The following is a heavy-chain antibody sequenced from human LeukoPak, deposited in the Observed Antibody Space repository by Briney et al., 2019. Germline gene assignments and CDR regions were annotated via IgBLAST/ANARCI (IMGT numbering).Heavy chain of an antibody. CDR3: ARGPLSGSYLPYYFDY. CDR2: IIPIFGTA. V-gene: IGHV1-69*13. CDR1: GGTFSSYA. J-gene: IGHJ4*02. Sequence: SVKVSCKASGGTFSSYAISWVRQAPGQGLEWMGGIIPIFGTANYAQKFQGRVTITADESTSTAYMELSSLRSEDTAVYYCARGPLSGSYLPYYFDYWGQGTLVTVSS. D-gene: IGHD1-26*01.